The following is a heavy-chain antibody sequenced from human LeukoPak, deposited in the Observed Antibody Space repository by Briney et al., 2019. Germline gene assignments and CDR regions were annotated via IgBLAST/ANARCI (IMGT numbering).Heavy chain of an antibody. V-gene: IGHV3-23*01. CDR1: GFTFDNYR. D-gene: IGHD1-26*01. CDR2: VNADGGNT. J-gene: IGHJ4*02. Sequence: GGSLRLSCAASGFTFDNYRMSWVRQAPGKGLEWVSIVNADGGNTYYADPVKGRFTISRDNSKSTLILQMNSLRVEDTALYYCTKRVKYGGTWDHFADWGQGTLVTVSS. CDR3: TKRVKYGGTWDHFAD.